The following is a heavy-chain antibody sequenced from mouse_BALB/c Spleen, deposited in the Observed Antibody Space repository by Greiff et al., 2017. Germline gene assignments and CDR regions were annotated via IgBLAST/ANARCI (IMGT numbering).Heavy chain of an antibody. CDR2: ISSGSSTI. J-gene: IGHJ3*01. Sequence: EVNLVESGGGLVQPGGSRKLSCAASGFTFSSFGMHWVRQAPEKGLEWVAYISSGSSTIYYADTVKGRFTISRDNPKNTLFLQMTSLRSEDTAMYYCARSAYYRYDVAYWGQGTLVTVSA. D-gene: IGHD2-14*01. CDR1: GFTFSSFG. V-gene: IGHV5-17*02. CDR3: ARSAYYRYDVAY.